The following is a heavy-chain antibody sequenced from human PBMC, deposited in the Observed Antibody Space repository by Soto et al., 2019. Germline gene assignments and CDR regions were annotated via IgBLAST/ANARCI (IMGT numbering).Heavy chain of an antibody. J-gene: IGHJ6*02. CDR3: AREGEMPYYYYGLDV. V-gene: IGHV1-18*01. CDR2: ISGYDGHT. Sequence: ASVKVSCKASGYTFATYGIRWVRQAPGQGLEWMGWISGYDGHTKYAQKFQGRIIMTTDTSTSTVYMDLRSLRSDDTAVYYCAREGEMPYYYYGLDVWGQGTTVTVSS. D-gene: IGHD3-16*01. CDR1: GYTFATYG.